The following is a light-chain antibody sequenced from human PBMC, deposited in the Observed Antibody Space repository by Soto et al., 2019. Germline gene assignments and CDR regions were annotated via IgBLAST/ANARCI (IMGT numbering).Light chain of an antibody. V-gene: IGKV3-20*01. CDR3: QQYNNWPIT. CDR2: DAS. J-gene: IGKJ5*01. CDR1: QSISSTY. Sequence: EIVLTQSPGTLSLSPGERATLSCRASQSISSTYLTWYHQRPGQAPRLLIYDASRRATGIPDRFSGSGSGTEFTLTISGLQSDDFAVYYCQQYNNWPITFGQGTRLEIK.